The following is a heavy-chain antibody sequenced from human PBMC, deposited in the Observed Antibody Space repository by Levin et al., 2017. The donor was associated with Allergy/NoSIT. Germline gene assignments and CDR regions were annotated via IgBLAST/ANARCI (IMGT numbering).Heavy chain of an antibody. J-gene: IGHJ4*02. CDR2: ISGSGGST. Sequence: QLGESLKISCAASGFTFSSYAMSWVRQAPGKGLEWVSAISGSGGSTYYADSVKGRFTISRDNSKNTLYLQMNSLRAEDTAVYYCAKVEWLRSFDYWGQGTLVTVSS. CDR3: AKVEWLRSFDY. CDR1: GFTFSSYA. V-gene: IGHV3-23*01. D-gene: IGHD5-12*01.